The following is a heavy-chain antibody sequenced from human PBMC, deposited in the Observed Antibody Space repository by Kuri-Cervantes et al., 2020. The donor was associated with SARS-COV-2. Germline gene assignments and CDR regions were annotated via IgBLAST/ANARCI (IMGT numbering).Heavy chain of an antibody. Sequence: ASVKVXXXASGYXXXDYXMXGVRQAPGQGLEWMXWINPXSGGTXXXQKFQGXVXXTRDTSISTVYMXLSXLRSDXTAVXXCAGXXPFRRLVVXXQGGAFDIWGQGTMVTVSS. J-gene: IGHJ3*02. CDR1: GYXXXDYX. D-gene: IGHD3-22*01. CDR3: AGXXPFRRLVVXXQGGAFDI. CDR2: INPXSGGT. V-gene: IGHV1-2*02.